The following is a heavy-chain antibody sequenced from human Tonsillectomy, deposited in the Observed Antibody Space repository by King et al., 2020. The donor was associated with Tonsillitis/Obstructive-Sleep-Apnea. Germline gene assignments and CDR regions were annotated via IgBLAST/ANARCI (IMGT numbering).Heavy chain of an antibody. CDR1: GFTFTNYA. CDR3: AKDGGGWYSSGWYYFDY. D-gene: IGHD6-19*01. CDR2: ISGSGSNT. Sequence: VQLVESGGGLVQPGGSLRLSCAASGFTFTNYAMNWVRQAPGKGLEWVSAISGSGSNTYYADSVKGRFTLPRDNSKNTLYLQMNSLRAEDTAVYYCAKDGGGWYSSGWYYFDYWGQGTLVTVSS. V-gene: IGHV3-23*04. J-gene: IGHJ4*02.